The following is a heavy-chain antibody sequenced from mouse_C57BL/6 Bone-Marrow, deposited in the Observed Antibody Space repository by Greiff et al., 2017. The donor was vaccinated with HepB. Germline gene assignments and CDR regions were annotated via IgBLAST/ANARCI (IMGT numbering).Heavy chain of an antibody. J-gene: IGHJ2*01. V-gene: IGHV14-4*01. CDR3: TTLRGYFDY. CDR2: IDPENGDT. Sequence: VQLQQSGAELVRPGASVKLSCTASGFNIKDDYMHWVKQRPEQGLEWIGWIDPENGDTEYASNFQGKATITADTSSNTAYLQLSSLTSDDTDVYYCTTLRGYFDYWGQGTTLTVSS. CDR1: GFNIKDDY.